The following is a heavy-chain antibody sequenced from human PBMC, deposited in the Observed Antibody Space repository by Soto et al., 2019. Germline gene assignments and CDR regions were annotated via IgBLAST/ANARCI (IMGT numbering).Heavy chain of an antibody. D-gene: IGHD3-10*01. CDR1: GFTFSDHY. V-gene: IGHV3-72*01. CDR3: TVWGSGNYLGAA. J-gene: IGHJ4*02. Sequence: EVQLVESGGGLVQPGGSLRLSCAASGFTFSDHYMDWVRQAPGKGLEWVGRSKNKADSYTTEYAASVKGRFTISRDGSKNSLFLQMNSMKTEDTAVYYCTVWGSGNYLGAAWGQGILVIVSS. CDR2: SKNKADSYTT.